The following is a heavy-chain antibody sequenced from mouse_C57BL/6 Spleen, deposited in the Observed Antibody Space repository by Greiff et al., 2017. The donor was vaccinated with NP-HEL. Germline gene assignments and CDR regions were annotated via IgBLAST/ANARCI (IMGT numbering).Heavy chain of an antibody. J-gene: IGHJ3*01. D-gene: IGHD3-2*02. CDR1: GYAFTNYL. CDR3: ARCQVKTAQATGFAY. V-gene: IGHV1-54*01. CDR2: INPGSGGT. Sequence: QVQLKESGAELVRPGTSVKVSCKASGYAFTNYLIEWVKQRPGQGLEWIGVINPGSGGTNYNEKFKGKATLTADKSSSTAYMQLSSLTSEDSAVYFCARCQVKTAQATGFAYWGQGTLVTVSA.